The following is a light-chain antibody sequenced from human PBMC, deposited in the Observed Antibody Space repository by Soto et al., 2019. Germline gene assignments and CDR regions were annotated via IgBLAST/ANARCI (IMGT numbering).Light chain of an antibody. CDR1: QSVSRY. Sequence: EIVLTQSPATLSLSPGERATLSCRASQSVSRYLAWYQQKPGQAPRLLIYDASNRATGIPARFSGSGSGTDFTLTISSLEPADFAVYYCQQRSNWPPGTVGQGTKVEIK. J-gene: IGKJ2*01. CDR3: QQRSNWPPGT. V-gene: IGKV3-11*01. CDR2: DAS.